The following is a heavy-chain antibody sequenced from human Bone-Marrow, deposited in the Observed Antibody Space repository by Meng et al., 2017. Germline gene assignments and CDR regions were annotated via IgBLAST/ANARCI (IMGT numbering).Heavy chain of an antibody. CDR3: TRDHTMIRGVLAD. Sequence: GESLKISCADPGFTVSSYYMSWVRQAPGKGLEYVSVIYSGGTTYYADSVKGRFTISRDNSKNTLYLQMDSLSAEDTAVYYCTRDHTMIRGVLADWGQGTLVTVSS. CDR2: IYSGGTT. D-gene: IGHD3-10*01. J-gene: IGHJ4*02. V-gene: IGHV3-66*02. CDR1: GFTVSSYY.